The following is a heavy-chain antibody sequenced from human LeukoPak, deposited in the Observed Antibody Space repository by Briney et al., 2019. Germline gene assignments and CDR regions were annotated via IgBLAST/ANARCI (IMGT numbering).Heavy chain of an antibody. J-gene: IGHJ4*02. V-gene: IGHV3-30*18. CDR1: GFTFSSYG. CDR2: ISYDGSNK. CDR3: AKDCSWGLDY. D-gene: IGHD3-10*02. Sequence: GGSLRLSCAASGFTFSSYGMHWVRQAPGKGLEWVAVISYDGSNKYYADSVKGRFTIPRDNSKNTLHLQMNSLRAEDTAVYYCAKDCSWGLDYWGQGTLVTVSS.